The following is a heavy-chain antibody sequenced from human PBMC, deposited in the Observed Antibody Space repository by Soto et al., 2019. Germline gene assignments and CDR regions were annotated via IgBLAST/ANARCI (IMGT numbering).Heavy chain of an antibody. CDR3: ARVVGGIPVAGSWNWFDP. Sequence: QIQLMQSGAEVKKPGASVKVSCKASGYTFTSYGIHWVRQAPGQRLEWTGWINAGNGNTKYSEKFQGTVTITRDTSASTAYLELSSLRSEDTAVYYCARVVGGIPVAGSWNWFDPWGQGTLVTVSS. J-gene: IGHJ5*02. V-gene: IGHV1-3*01. CDR1: GYTFTSYG. D-gene: IGHD6-19*01. CDR2: INAGNGNT.